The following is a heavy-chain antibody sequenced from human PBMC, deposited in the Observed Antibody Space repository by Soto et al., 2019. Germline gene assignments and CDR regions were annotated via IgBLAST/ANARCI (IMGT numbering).Heavy chain of an antibody. CDR3: ARSDSSGTYGMDV. D-gene: IGHD3-22*01. CDR1: GFTFSTYA. J-gene: IGHJ6*02. V-gene: IGHV3-33*01. CDR2: IWYDGSKK. Sequence: QVQLVESGGGVVQPGRSLRLSCAASGFTFSTYAMHWVRQAPVKGLEWVAVIWYDGSKKYYGDSLKGRFTIFRDNSKNTLYVQMNGLRVEDTAVYYCARSDSSGTYGMDVWGQGTTVTVSS.